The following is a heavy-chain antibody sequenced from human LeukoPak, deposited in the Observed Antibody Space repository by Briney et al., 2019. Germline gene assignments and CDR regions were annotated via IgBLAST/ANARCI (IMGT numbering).Heavy chain of an antibody. J-gene: IGHJ4*02. D-gene: IGHD2-15*01. CDR3: ARVRAAATDY. CDR2: IKQDGSEK. CDR1: GFTFSSYW. V-gene: IGHV3-7*01. Sequence: GGSLRLSCAASGFTFSSYWMSWVRQAPGKGLEWVTNIKQDGSEKFYVDSVKGRFTISRDNAKSSLYLQMNSLRAEDTAVYYCARVRAAATDYWGQGTLVTVSS.